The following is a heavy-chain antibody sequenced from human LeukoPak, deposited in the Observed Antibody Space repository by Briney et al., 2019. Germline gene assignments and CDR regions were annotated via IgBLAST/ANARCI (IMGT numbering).Heavy chain of an antibody. D-gene: IGHD5-18*01. V-gene: IGHV1-8*01. Sequence: GASVKVSCKASGYTFTSYDINWVRQATGQGLEWMGWMNPNSGNTGYAQKFQGRVTMTRDTSTSAVYMELSSLRSEDTAVYYCARASYTADRFYYYYYGMDVWGQGTTVTVSS. CDR2: MNPNSGNT. CDR3: ARASYTADRFYYYYYGMDV. J-gene: IGHJ6*02. CDR1: GYTFTSYD.